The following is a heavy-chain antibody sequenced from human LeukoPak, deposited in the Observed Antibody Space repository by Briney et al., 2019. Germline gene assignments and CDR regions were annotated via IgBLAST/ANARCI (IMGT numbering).Heavy chain of an antibody. CDR1: GFTFHDYA. J-gene: IGHJ4*02. CDR2: ISWDGGST. Sequence: GGSLRLSCAASGFTFHDYAMHWVRQAPGKGLEWVSLISWDGGSTYYADSVKGRFTISRDNSKNTMYLQMNNLREEDTAVYYCTRDPILGAPDYFDYWGQGTLVTVSS. V-gene: IGHV3-43D*03. D-gene: IGHD1-26*01. CDR3: TRDPILGAPDYFDY.